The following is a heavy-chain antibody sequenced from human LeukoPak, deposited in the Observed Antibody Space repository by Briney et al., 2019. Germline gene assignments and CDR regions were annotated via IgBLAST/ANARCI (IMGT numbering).Heavy chain of an antibody. CDR3: ARENIVVVVAATYYFDY. V-gene: IGHV3-33*01. Sequence: GGSLRLSCAASGFTFSSYGMHWVRQAPGKGLEWVAVIWYDGSNKYYADSVKGRFTISRDNSKNTLYLQMNSLRAEDTAVYYCARENIVVVVAATYYFDYWGQGTLVAVSS. CDR2: IWYDGSNK. J-gene: IGHJ4*02. CDR1: GFTFSSYG. D-gene: IGHD2-15*01.